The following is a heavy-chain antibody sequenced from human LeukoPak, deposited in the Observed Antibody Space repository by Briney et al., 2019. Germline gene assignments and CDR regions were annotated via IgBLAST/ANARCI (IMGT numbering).Heavy chain of an antibody. D-gene: IGHD6-13*01. CDR2: THQYGGEN. CDR3: ASPIAAAGSFDY. CDR1: GFTFSSYS. J-gene: IGHJ4*02. V-gene: IGHV3-7*01. Sequence: GGSLRLSCAASGFTFSSYSMSWVRQAPGKGLEWVASTHQYGGENHYADSVKGRFTISRDNAKNSVYLQMNSLRAEDTAVYYCASPIAAAGSFDYWGQGTLVTVSS.